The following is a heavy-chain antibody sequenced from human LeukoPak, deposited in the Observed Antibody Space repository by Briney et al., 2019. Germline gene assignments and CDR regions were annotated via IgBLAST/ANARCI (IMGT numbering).Heavy chain of an antibody. J-gene: IGHJ6*02. D-gene: IGHD3-3*01. V-gene: IGHV1-2*06. CDR2: INPNSGGT. CDR3: ARSFWSGYPPGGMDV. Sequence: ASVTVSCKASGYTFTGYYMHWVRQAPGQGLEWMGRINPNSGGTNYPQKFQGRVTMTRDMSISTAYMELSRLRSDDTAVYYCARSFWSGYPPGGMDVWGQGTTVTVSS. CDR1: GYTFTGYY.